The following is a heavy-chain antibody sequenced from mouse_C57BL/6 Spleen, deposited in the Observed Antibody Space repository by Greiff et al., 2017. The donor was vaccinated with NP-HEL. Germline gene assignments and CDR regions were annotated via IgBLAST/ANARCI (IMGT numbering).Heavy chain of an antibody. CDR3: ARGEITTVVEDAMGY. D-gene: IGHD1-1*01. J-gene: IGHJ4*01. Sequence: QVQLQQSGPELVKPGASVKISCKASGYAFSSSWMNWVKQRPGKGLEWIGRIYPGDGDTNYNGKFKGKATLTADKSSSTAYMQLSSLTSEDSAVYFCARGEITTVVEDAMGYWGQGTAVTGTS. V-gene: IGHV1-82*01. CDR2: IYPGDGDT. CDR1: GYAFSSSW.